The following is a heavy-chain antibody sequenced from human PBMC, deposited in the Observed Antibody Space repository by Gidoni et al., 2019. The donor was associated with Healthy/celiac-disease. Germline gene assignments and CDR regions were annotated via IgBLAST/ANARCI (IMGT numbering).Heavy chain of an antibody. V-gene: IGHV3-30*04. D-gene: IGHD2-8*01. CDR1: GFTFSSYA. J-gene: IGHJ4*02. CDR3: AREGGFLLTRYFDY. CDR2: ISYDGSNK. Sequence: QVQLVESGGGVVQPGRSLRLSCAASGFTFSSYAMPCVRQAPGKGLEWVAVISYDGSNKYYADSVKGRFTISRDNSKNTLYLQMNSLRAEDTAVYYCAREGGFLLTRYFDYWGQGTLVTVSS.